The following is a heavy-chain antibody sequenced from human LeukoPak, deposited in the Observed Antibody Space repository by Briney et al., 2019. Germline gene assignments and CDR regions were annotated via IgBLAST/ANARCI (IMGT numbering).Heavy chain of an antibody. CDR3: AKRGVVIRVILVGFHKEANYFDS. CDR2: ISDSGGRT. J-gene: IGHJ4*02. CDR1: GITLSNYG. V-gene: IGHV3-23*01. D-gene: IGHD3-22*01. Sequence: GGSPRLSCAVSGITLSNYGMSWVRQAPGKGLEWVAGISDSGGRTNYADSVKGRFTISRDNPKNTLYLQMNSLRAEDTAVYFCAKRGVVIRVILVGFHKEANYFDSWGQGVLVTVSS.